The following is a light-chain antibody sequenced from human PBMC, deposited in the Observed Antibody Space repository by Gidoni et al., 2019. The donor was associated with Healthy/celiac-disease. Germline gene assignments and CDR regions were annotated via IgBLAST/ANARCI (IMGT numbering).Light chain of an antibody. V-gene: IGKV1-12*01. J-gene: IGKJ3*01. CDR3: QQANSFPVT. Sequence: DIQMTQSPSSVSASVGDRVTITCRASQGIGSWLALYQQKPGKAPKLLIYAASSLQSGVPSRFSGSGSGTDFTLTISSLQPEDFATYYCQQANSFPVTFGPGTKVDIK. CDR1: QGIGSW. CDR2: AAS.